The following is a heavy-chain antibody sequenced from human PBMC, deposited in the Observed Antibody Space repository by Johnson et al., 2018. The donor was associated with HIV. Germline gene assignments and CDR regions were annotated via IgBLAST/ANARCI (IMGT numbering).Heavy chain of an antibody. V-gene: IGHV3-66*01. Sequence: VQLVESGGGLVQPGRSLRLSCAASGFTVSSNYMSWVRQAPGKGLEWVSVIYRGGSTYYADSVRGRFTISRDNAKNSLYLQMHSLRAEDTAVYYCARGGRGVRITMIVVVPNDAFDIWGQGTMVTVSS. CDR1: GFTVSSNY. CDR3: ARGGRGVRITMIVVVPNDAFDI. CDR2: IYRGGST. J-gene: IGHJ3*02. D-gene: IGHD3-22*01.